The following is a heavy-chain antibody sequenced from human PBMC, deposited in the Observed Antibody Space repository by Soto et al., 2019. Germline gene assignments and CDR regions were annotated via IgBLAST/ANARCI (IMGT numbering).Heavy chain of an antibody. CDR1: GYSFIDHY. D-gene: IGHD1-7*01. V-gene: IGHV1-46*01. J-gene: IGHJ4*02. Sequence: QVQLVQSGAEVKKPGASVRISCKASGYSFIDHYIHWVRQAPGQGLDCMVGINPDGGATSYAQRFQGRVTVTTDTSTNMVYMDLTSLRSEDTAVYYCARDHRSWNYVGFWDYWGQGTLVSVST. CDR2: INPDGGAT. CDR3: ARDHRSWNYVGFWDY.